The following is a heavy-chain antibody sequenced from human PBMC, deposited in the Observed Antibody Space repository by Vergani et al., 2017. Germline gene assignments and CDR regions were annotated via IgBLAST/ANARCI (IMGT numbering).Heavy chain of an antibody. Sequence: QVQLVQSGAEVKKPGSSVKVSCKASGGTFSSYTISWVRQAPGQGLEWMGRIIPILGIANYAQKFQGRVTITADKSTSTAYMELNSLRSEDTAVYYCARGDCSSTSCYTVWFDPWGQGTLVTVSS. V-gene: IGHV1-69*02. CDR3: ARGDCSSTSCYTVWFDP. J-gene: IGHJ5*02. CDR2: IIPILGIA. D-gene: IGHD2-2*02. CDR1: GGTFSSYT.